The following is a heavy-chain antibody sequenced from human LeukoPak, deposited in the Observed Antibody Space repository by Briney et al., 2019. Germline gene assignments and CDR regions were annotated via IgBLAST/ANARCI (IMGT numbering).Heavy chain of an antibody. Sequence: GGSLRLSCAASGFTFSSYSMNWVRQAPGKGLEWVSSISSSSSYIYYADSVKGRFTVSRDNAKNLLFLQMNSLRADDTAVYYCARRSGGDRSFDYWGQGTLVAVSS. J-gene: IGHJ4*02. D-gene: IGHD1-26*01. V-gene: IGHV3-21*01. CDR1: GFTFSSYS. CDR3: ARRSGGDRSFDY. CDR2: ISSSSSYI.